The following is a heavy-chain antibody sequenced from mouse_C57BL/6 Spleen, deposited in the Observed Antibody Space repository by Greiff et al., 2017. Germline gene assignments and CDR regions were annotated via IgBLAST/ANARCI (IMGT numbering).Heavy chain of an antibody. Sequence: EVQLQQSGPELVKPGASVKIPCKASGYTFTDYNMDWVKQSHGKSLEWIGDINPNNGGTIYNQKFKGKATLTVDKSSSTAYMELRSLTSEDTAVYYCARGLYYYGSSSYYFDYWGQGTTLTVSS. CDR2: INPNNGGT. CDR1: GYTFTDYN. CDR3: ARGLYYYGSSSYYFDY. D-gene: IGHD1-1*01. V-gene: IGHV1-18*01. J-gene: IGHJ2*01.